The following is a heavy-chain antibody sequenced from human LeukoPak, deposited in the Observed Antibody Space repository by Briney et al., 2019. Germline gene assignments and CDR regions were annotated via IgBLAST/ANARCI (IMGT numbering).Heavy chain of an antibody. Sequence: SQTLSLTCTVSGGSLKSGSYYWSWIRQTAGKRLEWIGRIYVSGNTDYNPSLKSRVTISVDTSKNQFSLKLSSVTAADTAVYYCARHGRRNYYYYMDVWGKGTTVTISS. V-gene: IGHV4-61*02. J-gene: IGHJ6*03. CDR3: ARHGRRNYYYYMDV. CDR1: GGSLKSGSYY. CDR2: IYVSGNT.